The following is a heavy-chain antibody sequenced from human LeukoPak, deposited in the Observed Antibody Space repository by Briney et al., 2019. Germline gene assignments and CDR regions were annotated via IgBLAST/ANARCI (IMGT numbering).Heavy chain of an antibody. CDR2: ISGSGGRI. CDR3: AKTSGSYWNYFDY. CDR1: GFTFSSYA. V-gene: IGHV3-23*01. Sequence: GGSLRLSCAASGFTFSSYAMSWVRQAPGKRLEWVSGISGSGGRIFYADSVKGRFTISRDNSKNTLYLQMNGLRAEDTAVYYCAKTSGSYWNYFDYWGQGTLVTVSS. J-gene: IGHJ4*02. D-gene: IGHD1-26*01.